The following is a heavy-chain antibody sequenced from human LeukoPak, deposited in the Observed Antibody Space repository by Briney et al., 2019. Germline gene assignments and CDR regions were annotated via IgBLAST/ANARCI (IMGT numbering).Heavy chain of an antibody. Sequence: SLRLSCAASGFSFDDSAMHWVRQAPGKGLEWVSGISTNSGTMGYADSVKGRFTISRDNAKNSLYLQMNSLRDEDTAVYYCARDTSAWRYGMDVWGQGTTVTVSS. CDR2: ISTNSGTM. V-gene: IGHV3-9*01. CDR1: GFSFDDSA. CDR3: ARDTSAWRYGMDV. J-gene: IGHJ6*02. D-gene: IGHD6-19*01.